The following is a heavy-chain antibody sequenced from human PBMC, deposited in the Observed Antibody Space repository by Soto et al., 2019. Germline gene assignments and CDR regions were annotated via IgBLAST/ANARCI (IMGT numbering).Heavy chain of an antibody. CDR1: GGTFSNYA. CDR3: VRENWHYDY. Sequence: QVQLVQSGAEVKKPGSSVKVSCKASGGTFSNYAFSWVRQAPGEGLEWMGRIDPHNGNTVYAQDFQGRVTMSRDTSINTAYMELTRLTSDDTAMYYCVRENWHYDYWGQGTPITVSS. D-gene: IGHD1-7*01. J-gene: IGHJ4*02. V-gene: IGHV1-2*06. CDR2: IDPHNGNT.